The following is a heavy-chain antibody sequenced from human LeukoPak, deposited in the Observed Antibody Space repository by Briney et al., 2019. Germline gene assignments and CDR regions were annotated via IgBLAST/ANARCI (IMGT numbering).Heavy chain of an antibody. CDR2: IKSKTDGGTT. V-gene: IGHV3-15*01. CDR3: TTDLIVGATLRCGY. D-gene: IGHD1-26*01. CDR1: GFTFSNAW. Sequence: GGSLRLSCAASGFTFSNAWMSWVHQAPGKGLEWVGRIKSKTDGGTTDYAAPVKGRFTISRDDSKNTLYLQMNSLKTEDTAVYYCTTDLIVGATLRCGYWGQGTLVTVSS. J-gene: IGHJ4*02.